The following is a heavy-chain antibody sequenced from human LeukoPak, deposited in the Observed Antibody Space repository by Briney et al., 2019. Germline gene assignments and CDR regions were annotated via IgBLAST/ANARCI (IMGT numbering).Heavy chain of an antibody. CDR2: ISGSGGTT. D-gene: IGHD3-10*01. J-gene: IGHJ2*01. CDR3: ARDRPFGSGRAGDFDL. V-gene: IGHV3-23*01. Sequence: GSLRLSCAASGFTFSSYAMTWVRQAPGKGLEWVSSISGSGGTTYYADSVKGRFTISRDNSKNTLYLQMNSLRAEDTAVYYCARDRPFGSGRAGDFDLWGRGTLVTVSS. CDR1: GFTFSSYA.